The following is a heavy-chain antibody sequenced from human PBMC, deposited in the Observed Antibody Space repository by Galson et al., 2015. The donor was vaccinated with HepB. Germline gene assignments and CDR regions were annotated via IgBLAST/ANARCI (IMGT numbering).Heavy chain of an antibody. Sequence: SVKVSCKASGFTFTSSAMQWVRQPRGQRLEWIGWIVVGSGNTNYAQKFQERVTITRDMSTSTAYMELSSLRSEDTAVYYCAAEGFVAAAGQLGGEYFDYWGQGTLVTVSS. CDR3: AAEGFVAAAGQLGGEYFDY. D-gene: IGHD6-13*01. CDR1: GFTFTSSA. V-gene: IGHV1-58*02. J-gene: IGHJ4*02. CDR2: IVVGSGNT.